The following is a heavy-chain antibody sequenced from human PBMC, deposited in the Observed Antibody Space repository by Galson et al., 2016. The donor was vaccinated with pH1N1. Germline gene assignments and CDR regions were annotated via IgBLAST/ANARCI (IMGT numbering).Heavy chain of an antibody. CDR3: AGHLFSASESPFEC. CDR2: IKENGSEK. V-gene: IGHV3-7*01. Sequence: SLRLSCAASGFTFSHYWMSWVRQAPGKGLEWVANIKENGSEKYYLDSVKGRFTISRDNAKHSVSLQLDSLRAEDTAVYYCAGHLFSASESPFECWGQGTLVTVFS. J-gene: IGHJ4*02. D-gene: IGHD3-9*01. CDR1: GFTFSHYW.